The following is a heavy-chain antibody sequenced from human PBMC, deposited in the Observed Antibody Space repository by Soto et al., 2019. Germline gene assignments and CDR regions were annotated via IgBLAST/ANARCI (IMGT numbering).Heavy chain of an antibody. J-gene: IGHJ6*02. CDR3: ARRDDYYYYYGMDV. V-gene: IGHV5-51*01. CDR1: GYSFTNYW. CDR2: IYPGDSAS. Sequence: PGESLKISCQTSGYSFTNYWIGWVCQMPGKGLEWMGIIYPGDSASRYSPSFQGQVTISADKSISTAYLQWSSLKASDTAMYYCARRDDYYYYYGMDVWGQGTTVTVS.